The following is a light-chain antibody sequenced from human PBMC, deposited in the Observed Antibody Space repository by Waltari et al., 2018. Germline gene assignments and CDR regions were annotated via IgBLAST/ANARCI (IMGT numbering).Light chain of an antibody. CDR3: QQYGSSVS. CDR1: RSVSANF. J-gene: IGKJ4*01. V-gene: IGKV3-20*01. Sequence: ERVLTQSPATLSLSPGATATISCRASRSVSANFLAWYQQKPGQAPRILIHDAFRRATGVPDRFSGSGSETDFTLNINRLEPDDFAVYFCQQYGSSVSFGGGTKLEIK. CDR2: DAF.